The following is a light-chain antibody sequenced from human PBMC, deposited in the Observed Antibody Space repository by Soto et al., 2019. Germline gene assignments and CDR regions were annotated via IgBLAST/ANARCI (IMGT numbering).Light chain of an antibody. CDR1: QSISSW. V-gene: IGKV1-5*01. J-gene: IGKJ5*01. CDR2: DAS. CDR3: QKYNSALIT. Sequence: DIQMTQSPSTLSASVGDRVTITCRASQSISSWLSWYQQKPGKAPKLLIYDASSLESGVPSRFSGSGSGTDFTLTISSLQPEDVATYYCQKYNSALITFGGGTRLEIK.